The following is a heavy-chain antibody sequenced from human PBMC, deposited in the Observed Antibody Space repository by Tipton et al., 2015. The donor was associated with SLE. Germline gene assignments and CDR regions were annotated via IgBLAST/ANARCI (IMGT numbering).Heavy chain of an antibody. CDR2: VYYTGSA. V-gene: IGHV4-59*01. CDR1: GDSINRY. Sequence: TLSLTCTVSGDSINRYWSWIRQPPGKGLEWLGYVYYTGSANYNPSLKSRVTISIDTSKNQFSLSLTSVSAADTAVYYCARVPASSSWAYYFDFWGQGTLVSVSS. D-gene: IGHD6-13*01. J-gene: IGHJ4*02. CDR3: ARVPASSSWAYYFDF.